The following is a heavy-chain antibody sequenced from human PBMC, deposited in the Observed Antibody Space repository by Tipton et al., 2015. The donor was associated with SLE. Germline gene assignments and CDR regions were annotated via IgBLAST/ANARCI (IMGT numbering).Heavy chain of an antibody. Sequence: QLVQSGAEVKPSETLSLTCTVSGGSISSSSYYWGWIRQPPGKGLEWIGSIYYSGSTYYNPPLKSRFTISVDTSKNQFSLKLSSVTAADTAVYYCARGSGSYGDFDYWGQGTLVTVSS. V-gene: IGHV4-39*07. D-gene: IGHD1-26*01. CDR1: GGSISSSSYY. J-gene: IGHJ4*02. CDR2: IYYSGST. CDR3: ARGSGSYGDFDY.